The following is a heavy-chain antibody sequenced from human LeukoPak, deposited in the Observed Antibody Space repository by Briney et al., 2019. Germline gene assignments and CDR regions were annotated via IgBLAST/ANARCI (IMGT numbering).Heavy chain of an antibody. J-gene: IGHJ6*02. CDR1: GYTFTSYG. Sequence: ASVKVSCKASGYTFTSYGISWARQAPGQGLEWMGWISAYNGNTNYAQKLQGRVTMTTDTSTSTAYMELRSLRSDDTAVYYCAREGYCSGGSCYPLGMDVWGQGTTVTVSS. CDR2: ISAYNGNT. CDR3: AREGYCSGGSCYPLGMDV. V-gene: IGHV1-18*01. D-gene: IGHD2-15*01.